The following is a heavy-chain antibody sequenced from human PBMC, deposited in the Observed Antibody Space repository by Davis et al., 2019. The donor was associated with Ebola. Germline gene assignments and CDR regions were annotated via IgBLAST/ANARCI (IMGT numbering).Heavy chain of an antibody. V-gene: IGHV4-34*01. J-gene: IGHJ4*02. D-gene: IGHD4-17*01. CDR2: INHSGRT. CDR1: GGSFSGYY. CDR3: ARTPPTVRIFDY. Sequence: SETLSLTCAVYGGSFSGYYWSWIRQPPGKGLEWIGEINHSGRTNYNPSLKSRVTISVDTSKNQFSLKLSSVTAADTAVYYCARTPPTVRIFDYWGQGTLVTVSS.